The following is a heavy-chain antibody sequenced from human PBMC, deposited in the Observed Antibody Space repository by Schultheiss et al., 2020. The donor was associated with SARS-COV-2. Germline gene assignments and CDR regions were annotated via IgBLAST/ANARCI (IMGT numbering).Heavy chain of an antibody. CDR3: ASGDYYDRTIDY. J-gene: IGHJ4*02. V-gene: IGHV4-59*08. D-gene: IGHD3-22*01. CDR1: GGSISSYY. CDR2: IYYSGST. Sequence: SETLSLTCTVSGGSISSYYWSWIRQPPGKGLEWIGYIYYSGSTNYNPSLKSRVTISVDTSKNQFSLKLSSVTAADTAVYYCASGDYYDRTIDYWGQGTLVTVSS.